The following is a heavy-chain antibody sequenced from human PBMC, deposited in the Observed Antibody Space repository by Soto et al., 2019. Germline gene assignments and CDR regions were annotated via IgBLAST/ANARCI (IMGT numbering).Heavy chain of an antibody. CDR2: IWYDGSNK. D-gene: IGHD3-22*01. V-gene: IGHV3-33*01. J-gene: IGHJ4*02. CDR3: ARGTNFYDSSGYSLYYFDY. CDR1: GFTFSSYG. Sequence: GGSLRLSCAASGFTFSSYGMHWVRQAPGKGLEWVAVIWYDGSNKYYADSVKGRFTISRDNSKNTLYLQMNSLRAEDTAVYYCARGTNFYDSSGYSLYYFDYWGQGTLVTVSS.